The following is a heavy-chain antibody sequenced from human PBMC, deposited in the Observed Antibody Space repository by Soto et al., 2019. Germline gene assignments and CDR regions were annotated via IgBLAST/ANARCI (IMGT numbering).Heavy chain of an antibody. V-gene: IGHV4-34*01. J-gene: IGHJ4*02. CDR2: INHSGST. D-gene: IGHD4-17*01. CDR1: GGSFSGYY. Sequence: SETLSLTCAVYGGSFSGYYWSWIRQPPGKGLEWIGEINHSGSTNYNPSLKSRVTISVDTSKNQFSLKLSSVTAADTAVYYCAAVTTRPYFDYWGQGTLVTVSS. CDR3: AAVTTRPYFDY.